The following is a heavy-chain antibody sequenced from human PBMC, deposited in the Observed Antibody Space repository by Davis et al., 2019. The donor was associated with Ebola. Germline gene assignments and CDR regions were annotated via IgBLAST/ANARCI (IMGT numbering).Heavy chain of an antibody. V-gene: IGHV4-59*12. CDR2: IYYSGST. CDR1: GGSFSGYY. Sequence: MPSETLSLTCAVYGGSFSGYYWSWIRQPPGKGLEWIGYIYYSGSTNYNPSLKSRVTISVDRSKNQFSLKLSSVTAADTAVYYCARARITMGTNWFDPWGQGTLVTVSS. CDR3: ARARITMGTNWFDP. J-gene: IGHJ5*02. D-gene: IGHD3-10*01.